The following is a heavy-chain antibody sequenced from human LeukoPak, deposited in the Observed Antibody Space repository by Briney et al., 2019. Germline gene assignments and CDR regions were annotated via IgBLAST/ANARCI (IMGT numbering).Heavy chain of an antibody. CDR2: ISFDGSHK. Sequence: GRSLRLSCAASGFAFSSYTIHWVRQAPSQGLEWVAVISFDGSHKSFADSVQGRFTISRDNSRTTVYLQMNSLREEDTAMYFCARDLTSGGLLDYWGQGTLVTVST. CDR1: GFAFSSYT. CDR3: ARDLTSGGLLDY. V-gene: IGHV3-30-3*01. J-gene: IGHJ4*02. D-gene: IGHD4-23*01.